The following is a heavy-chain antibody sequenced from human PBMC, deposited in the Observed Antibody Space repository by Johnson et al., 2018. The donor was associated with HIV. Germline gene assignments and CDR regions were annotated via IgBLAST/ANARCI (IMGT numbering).Heavy chain of an antibody. CDR2: IGFDGTNK. D-gene: IGHD6-25*01. J-gene: IGHJ3*02. CDR1: GFRLSSYG. V-gene: IGHV3-30*19. Sequence: QMLLVESGGGAVQPGGSLRLSCAVSGFRLSSYGMHWVRQAPGKGLQWVAVIGFDGTNKYYADSLKGRFTISRDNSKNTLYLQMNSLRAEDTAIYYCERETNMPGAAGDAFDIWGQGTMVNVSS. CDR3: ERETNMPGAAGDAFDI.